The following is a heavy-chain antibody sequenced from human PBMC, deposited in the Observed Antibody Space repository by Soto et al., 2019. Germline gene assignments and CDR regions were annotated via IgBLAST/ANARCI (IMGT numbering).Heavy chain of an antibody. CDR1: GFTFSSYA. V-gene: IGHV3-30-3*01. J-gene: IGHJ3*02. Sequence: QVQLVESGGGVVQPGRSLRLSCAASGFTFSSYAMHWVRQAPGKGLEWVAVISYDGSNKYYADSVKGRFTISRDNSKNTLDLQMNSLRAEDTAVYYWAKDRVYRGEGDAFDIWGQGTMVTVSS. CDR3: AKDRVYRGEGDAFDI. CDR2: ISYDGSNK. D-gene: IGHD5-12*01.